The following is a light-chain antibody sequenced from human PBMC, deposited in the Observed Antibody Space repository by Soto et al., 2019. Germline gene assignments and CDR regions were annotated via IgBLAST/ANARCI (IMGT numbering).Light chain of an antibody. Sequence: DIQITQSPSSLSASVGDRVAITCRASQSINRNLNWYQQKPGQAPKLLIYDASSLQSGVPSRFSGSGSGTDFSLTISSLQPEDFATYYCQQSYSTPPWTFGQGTKVDIK. CDR3: QQSYSTPPWT. CDR1: QSINRN. J-gene: IGKJ1*01. CDR2: DAS. V-gene: IGKV1-39*01.